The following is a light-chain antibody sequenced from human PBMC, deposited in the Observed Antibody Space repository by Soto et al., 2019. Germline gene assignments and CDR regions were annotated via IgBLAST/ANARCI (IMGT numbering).Light chain of an antibody. J-gene: IGLJ2*01. V-gene: IGLV2-14*03. Sequence: QSALTQPASGYGSPGPSITISCTGTSSDIGGYNYVSWYQQHPGKAPKLIIYDVSNRPSTISDRFSGSKSGNSAALTISGLQAEDEADYFCGSYTSSTTLVVFGGGTKVTVL. CDR2: DVS. CDR1: SSDIGGYNY. CDR3: GSYTSSTTLVV.